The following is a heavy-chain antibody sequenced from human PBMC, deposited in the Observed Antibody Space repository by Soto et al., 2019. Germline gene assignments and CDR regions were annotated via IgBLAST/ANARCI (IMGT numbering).Heavy chain of an antibody. Sequence: ASVKVSCKASGYTFTSYYMHWVRPAPGQGLEWMGIINPSGGSTSYAQKFQGRVTMTRDTSTSTVYMELSSLRSEDTAVYYCARDGEDIVVVVAATSVYFDYWGQGTLVTVSS. CDR3: ARDGEDIVVVVAATSVYFDY. D-gene: IGHD2-15*01. V-gene: IGHV1-46*01. J-gene: IGHJ4*02. CDR2: INPSGGST. CDR1: GYTFTSYY.